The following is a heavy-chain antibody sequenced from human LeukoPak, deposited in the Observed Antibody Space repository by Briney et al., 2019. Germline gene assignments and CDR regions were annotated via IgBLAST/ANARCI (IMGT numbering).Heavy chain of an antibody. Sequence: GASVKVSCKASGYTFTSYGISWVRQAPGQGLEWMGGISAYDGDTNYAQKLQGRVTMTTDTSTSTAYMELRSLRSDDTAVYYCARDGYCSGGSCYFLAPFDYWGQGTLVTVSS. CDR2: ISAYDGDT. D-gene: IGHD2-15*01. CDR3: ARDGYCSGGSCYFLAPFDY. J-gene: IGHJ4*02. V-gene: IGHV1-18*01. CDR1: GYTFTSYG.